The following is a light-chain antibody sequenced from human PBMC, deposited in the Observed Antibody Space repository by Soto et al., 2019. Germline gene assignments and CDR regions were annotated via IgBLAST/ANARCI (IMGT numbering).Light chain of an antibody. CDR1: SSNIGSNS. Sequence: QSVLTQPPSASGTPGQRVTISCSGSSSNIGSNSVNWYQQLPGTAPKLLIYSNNQRPSGVPDRFSGSKSGTSASLAISGLQSEDEADYYCAAWEDSLNGPVLGGGTKVTVL. CDR3: AAWEDSLNGPV. J-gene: IGLJ3*02. V-gene: IGLV1-44*01. CDR2: SNN.